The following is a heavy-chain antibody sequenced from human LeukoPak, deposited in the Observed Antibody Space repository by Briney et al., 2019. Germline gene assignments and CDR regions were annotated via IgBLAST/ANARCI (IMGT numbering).Heavy chain of an antibody. CDR3: ARGLRYYGSGRRYWFDP. Sequence: ASVKVSCKASGYTFTGYYMHWVRQAPGQGLEWMGWINTNSGGTKDAQKFQGRVTMTWDTSINTAYMELSRLTSDDTAVYYCARGLRYYGSGRRYWFDPWGQGTLVTVSS. J-gene: IGHJ5*02. D-gene: IGHD3-10*01. CDR1: GYTFTGYY. CDR2: INTNSGGT. V-gene: IGHV1-2*02.